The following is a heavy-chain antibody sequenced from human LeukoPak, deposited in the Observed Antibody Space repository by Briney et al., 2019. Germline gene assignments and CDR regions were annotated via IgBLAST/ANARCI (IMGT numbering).Heavy chain of an antibody. V-gene: IGHV3-30*18. CDR3: AKWCSRGSSCYIIDY. J-gene: IGHJ4*02. CDR1: GFTLRSYG. CDR2: ISNDGSNK. Sequence: PGGSLRLSCAASGFTLRSYGMHWVRQAPGKGLEWVAVISNDGSNKNYADSVKGRFTISRDNSKNTLYLQMSSLRAEDTALYYCAKWCSRGSSCYIIDYWGQGTLVTVSS. D-gene: IGHD2-15*01.